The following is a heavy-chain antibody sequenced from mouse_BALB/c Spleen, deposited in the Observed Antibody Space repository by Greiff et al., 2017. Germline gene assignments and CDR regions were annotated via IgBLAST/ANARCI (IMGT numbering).Heavy chain of an antibody. CDR3: ARGYRYVPFDY. J-gene: IGHJ2*01. D-gene: IGHD2-14*01. Sequence: EVQLVESGAELVKPGASVKLSCTASGFNIKDTYMHWVKQRPEQGLEWIGRIDPANGNTKYDPKFQGKATITADTSSNTAYLQLSSLTSEDTAVYYCARGYRYVPFDYWGQGTTLTVSS. V-gene: IGHV14-3*02. CDR2: IDPANGNT. CDR1: GFNIKDTY.